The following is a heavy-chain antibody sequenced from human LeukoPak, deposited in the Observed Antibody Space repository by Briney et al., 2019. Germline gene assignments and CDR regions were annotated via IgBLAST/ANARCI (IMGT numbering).Heavy chain of an antibody. CDR2: IYYSGST. CDR1: GDSIRSSSYY. Sequence: PSETLSLTCTVSGDSIRSSSYYWGWIRQPPGKGLEWIGSIYYSGSTYYNPSVKSRVTILVDTSKNQFSLKLSSVTAADTAVYYCAREDSYSSSSFISFDYWGQGTLVTVSS. J-gene: IGHJ4*02. V-gene: IGHV4-39*07. D-gene: IGHD6-6*01. CDR3: AREDSYSSSSFISFDY.